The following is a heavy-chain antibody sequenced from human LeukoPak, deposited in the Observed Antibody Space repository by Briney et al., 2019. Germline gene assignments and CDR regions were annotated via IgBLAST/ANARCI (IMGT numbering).Heavy chain of an antibody. CDR2: IHNGGST. CDR3: ARAGLRLGELSLWDAFDI. D-gene: IGHD3-16*02. CDR1: GFTVSTNH. J-gene: IGHJ3*02. V-gene: IGHV3-53*01. Sequence: GGSLRLSCVASGFTVSTNHMNWVRQAPGRGLEWVSVIHNGGSTYYADSVKGRFTISRDNSKNTLYLQLNSLRVEDTAVYYCARAGLRLGELSLWDAFDIWGQGTMVTVSS.